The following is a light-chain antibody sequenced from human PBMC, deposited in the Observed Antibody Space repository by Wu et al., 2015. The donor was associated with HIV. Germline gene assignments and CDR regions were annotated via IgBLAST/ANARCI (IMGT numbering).Light chain of an antibody. CDR3: QQYGSSLRT. Sequence: EIVLTQSPGTLSLSPGEGATLSCRASQRVGSNYLAWYQQKPGQAPRLLIYGASSRATGIPDRFSGNGSETDFTLTISRLEPEDFAVYYCQQYGSSLRTFGQGTKVEIK. J-gene: IGKJ1*01. CDR1: QRVGSNY. CDR2: GAS. V-gene: IGKV3-20*01.